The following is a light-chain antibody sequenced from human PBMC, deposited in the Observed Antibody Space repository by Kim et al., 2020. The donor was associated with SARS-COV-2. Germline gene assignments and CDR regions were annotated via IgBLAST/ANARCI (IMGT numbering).Light chain of an antibody. CDR3: QQLDTYPPLT. CDR1: QGISSY. V-gene: IGKV1-9*01. Sequence: IQLTQSPSSLSASVGDRVTITCRASQGISSYLAWYQQKPGKAPKLLIYAASTLQSGVPSRFSGSGSGTGFTLTISSLQPEDFATYYCQQLDTYPPLTFGGGTKVDIK. J-gene: IGKJ4*01. CDR2: AAS.